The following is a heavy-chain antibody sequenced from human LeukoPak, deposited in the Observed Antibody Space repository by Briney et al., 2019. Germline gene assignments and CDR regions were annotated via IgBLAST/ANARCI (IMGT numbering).Heavy chain of an antibody. V-gene: IGHV1-8*01. D-gene: IGHD2-15*01. CDR2: MNPNSGNT. CDR1: GYTFTSYD. CDR3: ARRLPLAVPRWFDP. Sequence: AASVKVSCKASGYTFTSYDINWVRQATGQGLEWMGWMNPNSGNTGYAQKFQGRVTMTRNTSISTAYMELSSLRSEDTAVYYCARRLPLAVPRWFDPWGQGTLVTVSS. J-gene: IGHJ5*02.